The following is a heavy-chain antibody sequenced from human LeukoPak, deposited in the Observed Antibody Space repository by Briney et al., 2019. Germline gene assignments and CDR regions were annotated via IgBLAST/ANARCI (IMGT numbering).Heavy chain of an antibody. Sequence: PSETLSLTCTVSGGSIGSYYWSWIRQPAGKGLEWIGRIYTSGSTNYNPSPKSRVTMSVDTSKNQFSLKLSSVTAADTAVYYCARDVFCSGGSCLRAFDYWGQGTLVTVSS. CDR3: ARDVFCSGGSCLRAFDY. V-gene: IGHV4-4*07. CDR2: IYTSGST. D-gene: IGHD2-15*01. J-gene: IGHJ4*02. CDR1: GGSIGSYY.